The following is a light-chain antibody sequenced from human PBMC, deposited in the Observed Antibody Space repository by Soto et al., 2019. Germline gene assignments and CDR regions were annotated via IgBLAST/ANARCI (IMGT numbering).Light chain of an antibody. CDR2: LAS. V-gene: IGKV1-17*01. CDR3: LQHNSYPLP. Sequence: DTQITQSPSSLSASVGYRVTITCRASRGIRNDLGWYQQRPGKAPKRLIYLASSLQSGVPSRFSGSGSGTELTLTISSLQPKDFATYYCLQHNSYPLPFGPGTKVDI. CDR1: RGIRND. J-gene: IGKJ3*01.